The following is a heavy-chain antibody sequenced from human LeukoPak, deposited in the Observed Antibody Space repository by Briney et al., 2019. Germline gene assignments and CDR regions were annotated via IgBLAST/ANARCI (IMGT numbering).Heavy chain of an antibody. CDR3: ARAYCGSTNCHPGNY. D-gene: IGHD2-2*01. Sequence: ASVKVSCKASGYTFTNYYLNWVRQAPGQGLEWMGWINPNSGGTNYAQKFQGRVTMTRDTSISTAYMELSSLIYDDTAVYFCARAYCGSTNCHPGNYWGQGTLVTVSS. V-gene: IGHV1-2*02. CDR1: GYTFTNYY. J-gene: IGHJ4*01. CDR2: INPNSGGT.